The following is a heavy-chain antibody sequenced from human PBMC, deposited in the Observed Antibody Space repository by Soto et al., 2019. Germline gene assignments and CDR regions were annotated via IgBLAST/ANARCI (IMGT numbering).Heavy chain of an antibody. J-gene: IGHJ4*02. CDR2: LYDNGGA. CDR3: ARVKGGTTRRAFDS. Sequence: QVQLQESGPGLVKPSQTLSLTCTVSGDSISSGGYYWSWIRQHPGKGLEWIGYLYDNGGAYYSPSLRGRVVISLDRSENQFSLRLSSVTAADTAVYYCARVKGGTTRRAFDSWGQGTLVTVSS. CDR1: GDSISSGGYY. D-gene: IGHD1-7*01. V-gene: IGHV4-31*03.